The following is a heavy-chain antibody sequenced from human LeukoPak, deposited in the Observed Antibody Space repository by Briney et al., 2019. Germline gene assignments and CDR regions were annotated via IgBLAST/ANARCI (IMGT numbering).Heavy chain of an antibody. CDR3: ARDYGDYGSDWFDP. Sequence: GGSLRLSCAASGFTVSSNYMSWVRKAPGKGLEWVSVIYSGGSTYYADSVKGRFTISRDNSKNTLYLQMNSLRAEDTAVYYCARDYGDYGSDWFDPWGQGTLVTVSS. CDR1: GFTVSSNY. CDR2: IYSGGST. D-gene: IGHD4-17*01. J-gene: IGHJ5*02. V-gene: IGHV3-53*01.